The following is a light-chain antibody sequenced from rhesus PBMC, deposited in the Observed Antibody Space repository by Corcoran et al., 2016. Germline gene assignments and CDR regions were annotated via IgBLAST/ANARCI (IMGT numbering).Light chain of an antibody. Sequence: QVILTQSPTTLSLSPGERATLSCRASQSVSSYLAWYQQKTGQAPRLLINGASSRATGIPDRCSGSGSGTDLTLTISILEPEDVGVYHCYQHSSGYSFGQGTKVEIK. V-gene: IGKV3-10*01. CDR2: GAS. J-gene: IGKJ2*01. CDR1: QSVSSY. CDR3: YQHSSGYS.